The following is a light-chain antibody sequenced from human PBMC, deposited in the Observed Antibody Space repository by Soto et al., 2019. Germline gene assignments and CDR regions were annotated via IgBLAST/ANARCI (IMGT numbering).Light chain of an antibody. CDR2: TAS. CDR1: QNIDNY. V-gene: IGKV1-39*01. CDR3: QQSLSTPIYS. Sequence: DIQVTQSPSSLSASVGDRVTITCRASQNIDNYLNWYHQKPGKAPDLLIFTASSLQSGVPSRFAGSGSGTHFTLTISSLQPEDIGAYYCQQSLSTPIYSFGQGTKVDIK. J-gene: IGKJ2*03.